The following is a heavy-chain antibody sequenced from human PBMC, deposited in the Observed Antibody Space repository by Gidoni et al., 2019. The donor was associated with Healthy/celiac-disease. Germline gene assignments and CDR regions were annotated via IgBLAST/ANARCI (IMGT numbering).Heavy chain of an antibody. J-gene: IGHJ4*02. CDR3: ARDNLMTTVGALSR. CDR2: ISYDGSNK. Sequence: QVQLVESGGGVVQPGRSLRLSCAASGFTFSSYAMHWVRQAPGKGLEWVAVISYDGSNKYYADSVKGRFTISRDNSKNTLYLQMNSLRAEDTAVYYCARDNLMTTVGALSRWGQGTLVTVSS. V-gene: IGHV3-30-3*01. CDR1: GFTFSSYA. D-gene: IGHD4-17*01.